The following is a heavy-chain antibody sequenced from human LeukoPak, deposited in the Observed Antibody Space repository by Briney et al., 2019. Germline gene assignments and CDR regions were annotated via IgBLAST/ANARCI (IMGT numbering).Heavy chain of an antibody. CDR3: ARDSPYGTAGY. V-gene: IGHV3-21*01. Sequence: GGSPRLSCAASGFTFSNYNMNWVRQAPGKGLEWVSSISSSSSYIYYADSVKGRFTISGDNTKNSLYLQMNSLRAEDTAVYYCARDSPYGTAGYWGQGTLVTVSS. D-gene: IGHD2-8*02. J-gene: IGHJ4*02. CDR1: GFTFSNYN. CDR2: ISSSSSYI.